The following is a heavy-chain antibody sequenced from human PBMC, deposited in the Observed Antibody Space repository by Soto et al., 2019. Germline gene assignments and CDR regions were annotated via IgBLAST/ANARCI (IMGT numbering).Heavy chain of an antibody. D-gene: IGHD3-10*01. V-gene: IGHV4-59*01. CDR3: ARDDYGSGSSPFEC. Sequence: SETLSLTCTVSGGSISSYYWSWIRQPPGKGLEWIGYIYYSGSTNYNPSLKSRVTISVDTSKNQFSLKLSSVTAADTAVYYCARDDYGSGSSPFECWGQGTLVTVSS. CDR2: IYYSGST. J-gene: IGHJ4*02. CDR1: GGSISSYY.